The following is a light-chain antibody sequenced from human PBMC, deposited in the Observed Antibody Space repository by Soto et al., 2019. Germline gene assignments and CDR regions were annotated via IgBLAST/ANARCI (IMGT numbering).Light chain of an antibody. Sequence: DIQMTPSPSTLSASVGDRVTITCRSIQRISSWLAWYQQKQGKAPKLLIYKASSLESGVPSRFRGSGSGTDFTFTISRLQPEDIATYYCQQYENLPTFGQGTRLEIK. CDR1: QRISSW. V-gene: IGKV1-5*03. CDR2: KAS. CDR3: QQYENLPT. J-gene: IGKJ5*01.